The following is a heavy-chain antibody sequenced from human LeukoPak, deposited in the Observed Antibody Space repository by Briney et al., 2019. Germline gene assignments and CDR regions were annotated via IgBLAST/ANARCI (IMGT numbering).Heavy chain of an antibody. CDR1: GFSFSNYW. D-gene: IGHD6-6*01. V-gene: IGHV3-7*01. Sequence: PGGSLRLSCAASGFSFSNYWMSWVRQAPGKGLEWVANIKQDGSMKGYVDSVKGRFTISRDNAKNSLYLQMNSLRADDTAVYFLAVVGQVVSNVEGGYWGQGTLVTVSS. CDR2: IKQDGSMK. CDR3: AVVGQVVSNVEGGY. J-gene: IGHJ4*02.